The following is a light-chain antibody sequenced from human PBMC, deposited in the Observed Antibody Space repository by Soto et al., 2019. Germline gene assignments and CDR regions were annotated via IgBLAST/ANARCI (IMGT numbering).Light chain of an antibody. CDR1: QSVTSRY. J-gene: IGKJ2*01. CDR2: GIS. CDR3: QQYSTLPHT. V-gene: IGKV3-20*01. Sequence: NVLTQSPGTLSLSPGERATLSCRATQSVTSRYFAWYQQKPGQAPRLLIYGISSRATDIPDRFSGSGSGTDYTLTISRLEPEDFGVYYCQQYSTLPHTFGQGTKLEGK.